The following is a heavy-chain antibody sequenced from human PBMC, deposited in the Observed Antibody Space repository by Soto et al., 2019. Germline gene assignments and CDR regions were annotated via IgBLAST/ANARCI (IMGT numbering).Heavy chain of an antibody. V-gene: IGHV3-23*01. Sequence: GGSLRLSCVASGINLINYAMTWVRQAPGKGLEWVSTVSETGTVTYYADSVKGRFTISRDNSRNTLYLQLNNLRAEDTAVYYCVTGSSGTRGEDFWGPGALVTVSS. D-gene: IGHD3-16*01. J-gene: IGHJ4*02. CDR3: VTGSSGTRGEDF. CDR2: VSETGTVT. CDR1: GINLINYA.